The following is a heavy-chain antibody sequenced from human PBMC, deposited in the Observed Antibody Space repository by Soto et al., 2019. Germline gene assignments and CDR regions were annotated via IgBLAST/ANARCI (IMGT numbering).Heavy chain of an antibody. CDR2: VSGRSDNT. Sequence: LRLSCAASGFTFSSYAMSWVRQAPGQGLEWVSSVSGRSDNTYYADSVKGRFIISRDNSKNTLYLQMSSLRAVDTAVYYCARAPPDSSSWYWFDSWGQGTRVTVSS. J-gene: IGHJ5*01. CDR1: GFTFSSYA. CDR3: ARAPPDSSSWYWFDS. D-gene: IGHD6-13*01. V-gene: IGHV3-23*01.